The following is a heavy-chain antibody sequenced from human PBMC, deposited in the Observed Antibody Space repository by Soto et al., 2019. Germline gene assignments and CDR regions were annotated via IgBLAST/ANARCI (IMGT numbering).Heavy chain of an antibody. V-gene: IGHV4-59*12. D-gene: IGHD3-3*01. J-gene: IGHJ3*02. CDR1: GGSISSYY. CDR3: ARVLRRITIFGVVSGAFDI. Sequence: SSETLSLTCTVSGGSISSYYWSWIRQPPGKGLEWIGYIYYSGSTNYNPSLKSRVTISVDTSKNQFSLKLSSVTAADTAVYYCARVLRRITIFGVVSGAFDIWGQGTMVTVSS. CDR2: IYYSGST.